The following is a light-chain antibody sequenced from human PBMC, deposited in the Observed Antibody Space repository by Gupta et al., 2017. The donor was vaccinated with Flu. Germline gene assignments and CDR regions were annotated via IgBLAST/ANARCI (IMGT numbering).Light chain of an antibody. V-gene: IGLV3-21*02. CDR1: NVGSKS. Sequence: EQTPRITCGRNNVGSKSVHCYQHKPGEAPVLVVYDNSDRPSVIPERFSGSNSKETATLTISRVVAEDEADYYCQGGDAINDPWVFGGGTKLTVL. CDR2: DNS. CDR3: QGGDAINDPWV. J-gene: IGLJ3*02.